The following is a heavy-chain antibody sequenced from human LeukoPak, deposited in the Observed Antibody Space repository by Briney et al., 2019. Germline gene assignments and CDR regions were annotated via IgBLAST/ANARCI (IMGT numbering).Heavy chain of an antibody. J-gene: IGHJ4*02. V-gene: IGHV3-30*02. CDR2: IRYDGSNK. CDR1: GFTFSHAW. D-gene: IGHD5-18*01. Sequence: GGSLRLSCAASGFTFSHAWMTWVRQAPGKGLEWVAFIRYDGSNKYYADSVKGRFTISRDNSKNTLYLQMNSLRAEDTAVYYCAKDDGGGYSFHDYWGQGTLVTVSS. CDR3: AKDDGGGYSFHDY.